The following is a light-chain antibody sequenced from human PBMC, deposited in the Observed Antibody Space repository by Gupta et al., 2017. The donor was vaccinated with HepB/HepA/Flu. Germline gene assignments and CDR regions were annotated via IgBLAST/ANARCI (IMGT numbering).Light chain of an antibody. V-gene: IGKV2-28*01. CDR1: QSLLHRNGYNY. J-gene: IGKJ4*01. CDR3: MQARQTSF. CDR2: LGT. Sequence: IVMTQSPLSLPVTPGEPASISCRSSQSLLHRNGYNYLDWYLQKPGQSPQLLSYLGTNRASGVPDRVSGSGSGTDFTLKISRVEAEDVGFYYCMQARQTSFFGGGTKVEIK.